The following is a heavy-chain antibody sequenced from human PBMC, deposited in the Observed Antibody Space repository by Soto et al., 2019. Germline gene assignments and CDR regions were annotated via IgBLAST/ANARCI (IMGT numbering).Heavy chain of an antibody. D-gene: IGHD3-22*01. CDR2: ISGSGGST. Sequence: GGSLRLSCAASGFTFISYAMSWVRQAPGKGLEWASAISGSGGSTYYADSVKGRFTISRDNSKNTLYLQMNSLRAEDTAVYYCAKEGDSSGYYYRGWFDPWGQGTLVTVSS. CDR1: GFTFISYA. V-gene: IGHV3-23*01. CDR3: AKEGDSSGYYYRGWFDP. J-gene: IGHJ5*02.